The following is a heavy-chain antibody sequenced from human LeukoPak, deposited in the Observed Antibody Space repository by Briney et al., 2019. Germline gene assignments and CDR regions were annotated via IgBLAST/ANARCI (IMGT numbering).Heavy chain of an antibody. J-gene: IGHJ4*02. V-gene: IGHV3-48*01. CDR3: AKAGIVGALKSPYFDY. D-gene: IGHD1-26*01. CDR2: ISSSSSTI. CDR1: GFTFSSYS. Sequence: PGGSLRLSCAASGFTFSSYSMNWVRQAPGKGLEWVSYISSSSSTIYYADSVKGRFTISRDNSKNTLYLQMNSLRAEDTAVYYCAKAGIVGALKSPYFDYWGQGTLVTVSS.